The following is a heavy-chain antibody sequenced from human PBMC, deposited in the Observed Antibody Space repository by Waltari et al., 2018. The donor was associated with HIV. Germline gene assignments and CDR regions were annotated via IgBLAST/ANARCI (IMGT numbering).Heavy chain of an antibody. D-gene: IGHD3-22*01. CDR3: ARRYYDSSGFYPDI. CDR2: IDPRDSNT. V-gene: IGHV5-10-1*01. J-gene: IGHJ3*02. CDR1: GYSFSNYW. Sequence: EVQLVQSGAEVKKPGEYPRISCEGSGYSFSNYWLPWVRQMPGKGLEWMGRIDPRDSNTKYSPAFQGHVTISADKSISTAYLQWSTLKASDTAMYYCARRYYDSSGFYPDIWGQGTMVTVSP.